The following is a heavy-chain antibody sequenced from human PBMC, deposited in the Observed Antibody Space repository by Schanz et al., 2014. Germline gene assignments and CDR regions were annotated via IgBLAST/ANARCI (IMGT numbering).Heavy chain of an antibody. D-gene: IGHD6-25*01. Sequence: QLQLQESGPGLVIPSETLSLRCTFSSGSITSYYGNWIRQPAGKGLEWIGRIFASGSPAYNPSLGGRVTMSVDTSRNQFPLTLTSVTAADTAVYYCATGGYGGNSWFDSWSQGTVVTVSS. J-gene: IGHJ5*01. CDR2: IFASGSP. CDR1: SGSITSYY. V-gene: IGHV4-4*07. CDR3: ATGGYGGNSWFDS.